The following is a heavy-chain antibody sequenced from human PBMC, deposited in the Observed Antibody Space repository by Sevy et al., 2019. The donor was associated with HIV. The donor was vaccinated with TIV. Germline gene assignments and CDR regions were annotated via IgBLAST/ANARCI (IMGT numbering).Heavy chain of an antibody. J-gene: IGHJ4*02. Sequence: ASVKVSCKASGYTFPSYGIRWVRPAPGQGLEGMGWISAYNGNTNDAQKLQGRVTMTTDTSTRTAYMELRSLRSDDTAVYYCARANYQLLTDYWGQGTLVTVSS. CDR3: ARANYQLLTDY. CDR1: GYTFPSYG. CDR2: ISAYNGNT. V-gene: IGHV1-18*01. D-gene: IGHD2-2*01.